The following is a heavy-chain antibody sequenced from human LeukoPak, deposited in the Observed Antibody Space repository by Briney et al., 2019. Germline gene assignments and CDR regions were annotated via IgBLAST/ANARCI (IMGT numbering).Heavy chain of an antibody. CDR1: GYTFTSYG. D-gene: IGHD2-2*03. Sequence: ASVKVSCKASGYTFTSYGISWVRQAPGQGLEWMGWISAYNGNTNYAQKLQGRVTVTTDTSTSTAYMELRSLRSDDTAVYYCARDGYCSTTNCYPTENWFDPWGQGTLVTVSS. CDR3: ARDGYCSTTNCYPTENWFDP. J-gene: IGHJ5*02. CDR2: ISAYNGNT. V-gene: IGHV1-18*01.